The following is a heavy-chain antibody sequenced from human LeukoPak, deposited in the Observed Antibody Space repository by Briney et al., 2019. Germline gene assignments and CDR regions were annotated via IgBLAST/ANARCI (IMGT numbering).Heavy chain of an antibody. Sequence: SQTLSLTCTVSGGSISSGDYYWSWIRQPPGKGLEWIGEINHSGSTNYNPSLKSRVTISVDTSKNQFSLKLSSVTAADTAVYYCARGPAGIKDYWGQGTLVTVSS. CDR3: ARGPAGIKDY. V-gene: IGHV4-30-4*01. CDR2: INHSGST. CDR1: GGSISSGDYY. J-gene: IGHJ4*02. D-gene: IGHD1-14*01.